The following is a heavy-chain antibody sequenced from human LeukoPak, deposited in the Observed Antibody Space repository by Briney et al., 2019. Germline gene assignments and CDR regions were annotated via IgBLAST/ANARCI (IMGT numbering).Heavy chain of an antibody. D-gene: IGHD3-10*01. CDR3: AKDRLVRGDGDDY. J-gene: IGHJ4*02. Sequence: GGSLRLSCAASGFSFSTHSMSWVRQVPGKGLEWVSAISGSGGNTYYADSLKGRFTISRDNSKNTLYLQMNSLRAEDTAVYYCAKDRLVRGDGDDYWGQGTLVTVSS. V-gene: IGHV3-23*01. CDR2: ISGSGGNT. CDR1: GFSFSTHS.